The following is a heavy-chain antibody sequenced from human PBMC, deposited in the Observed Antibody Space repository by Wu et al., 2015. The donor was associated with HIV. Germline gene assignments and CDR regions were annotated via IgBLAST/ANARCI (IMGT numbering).Heavy chain of an antibody. D-gene: IGHD3-22*01. CDR3: ARRAYDSSGNWFDP. CDR2: INPDSGGT. V-gene: IGHV1-2*02. Sequence: QVQLVQSGAELKKPGASVKVSCKTSGYTFTGYYMHWVRQAPGQGLEWMGWINPDSGGTNYAQTFQGRVTMTRDTSISTAYMELSRLRSDDTAVYYCARRAYDSSGNWFDPLGPREPSVTVSS. J-gene: IGHJ5*02. CDR1: GYTFTGYY.